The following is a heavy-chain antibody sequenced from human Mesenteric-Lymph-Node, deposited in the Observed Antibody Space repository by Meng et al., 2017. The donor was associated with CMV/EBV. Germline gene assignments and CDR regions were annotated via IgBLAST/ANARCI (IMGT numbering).Heavy chain of an antibody. CDR2: MNPNSGNT. CDR3: AREETGTRNAFDI. Sequence: ASVKVSCKASGYTFTSYDINWVRQATGQGLEWMGWMNPNSGNTGYAQKFQGRVTITRNTSISTAYMELSSLRSEDTAVYYCAREETGTRNAFDIWGQGTMVTVSS. V-gene: IGHV1-8*03. J-gene: IGHJ3*02. D-gene: IGHD1-1*01. CDR1: GYTFTSYD.